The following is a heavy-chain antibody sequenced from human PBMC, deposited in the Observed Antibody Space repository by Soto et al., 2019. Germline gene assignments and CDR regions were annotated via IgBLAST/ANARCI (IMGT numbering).Heavy chain of an antibody. CDR1: GVTFSDAA. J-gene: IGHJ5*02. D-gene: IGHD3-16*01. CDR3: TTTENYYEGLDT. V-gene: IGHV3-73*02. CDR2: VRSKADSYAT. Sequence: EVQLVESGGGLVQPGGSLKLSCAAAGVTFSDAAVHWGRQASGKGLERVGRVRSKADSYATAYVASVKGRFTISKDDSKNTAYMQMNSLKTEDTAVYYCTTTENYYEGLDTWGQGTLVTVSS.